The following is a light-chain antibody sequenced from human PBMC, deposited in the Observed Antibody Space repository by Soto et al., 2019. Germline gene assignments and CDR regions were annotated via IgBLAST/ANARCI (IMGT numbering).Light chain of an antibody. CDR3: ISYKTDDTFV. Sequence: TQPPSLSGSPGQSITVSCTGTSSDIGASNFVSWYQHLPGRAPKVIIFEATNRPSGVSDRFPGSKAGTTASLTISGLQADDEGEYFCISYKTDDTFVFGTGTKVTVL. V-gene: IGLV2-14*01. CDR1: SSDIGASNF. J-gene: IGLJ1*01. CDR2: EAT.